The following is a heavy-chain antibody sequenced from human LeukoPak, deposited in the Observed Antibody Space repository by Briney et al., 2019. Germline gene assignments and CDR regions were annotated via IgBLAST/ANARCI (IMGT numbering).Heavy chain of an antibody. CDR2: IWYDGSNK. J-gene: IGHJ4*02. CDR1: GFIFSNDA. D-gene: IGHD3-10*01. V-gene: IGHV3-33*01. CDR3: ARAGPG. Sequence: GGSLRLSCAASGFIFSNDAMHWVRQAPGKGLEWVAVIWYDGSNKYYADSVKGRFTISRDNSKNTLYLQMNSLRAEDTAVYYCARAGPGWGQGTLVTVSS.